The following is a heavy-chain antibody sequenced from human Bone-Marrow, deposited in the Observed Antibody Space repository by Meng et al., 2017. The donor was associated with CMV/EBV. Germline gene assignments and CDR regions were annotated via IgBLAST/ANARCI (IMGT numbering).Heavy chain of an antibody. CDR3: ARGPFRGCSSTSCYNYGMDV. CDR2: ISYDGSNK. Sequence: GESLKISCAASGFTFSSYAMHWVRQAPGKGLEWVAVISYDGSNKYYADSVKGRFTISRDNSKNTLYLQMNSLRAEDTAVYYCARGPFRGCSSTSCYNYGMDVWCQGTTVTVSS. D-gene: IGHD2-2*02. V-gene: IGHV3-30-3*01. CDR1: GFTFSSYA. J-gene: IGHJ6*02.